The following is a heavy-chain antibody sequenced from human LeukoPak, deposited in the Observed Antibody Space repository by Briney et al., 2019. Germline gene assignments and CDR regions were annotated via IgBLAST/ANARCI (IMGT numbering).Heavy chain of an antibody. D-gene: IGHD3-22*01. CDR3: VRDRDSTGYYDY. V-gene: IGHV3-30*04. CDR1: GFTFSNYP. J-gene: IGHJ4*02. CDR2: VSDDGNNI. Sequence: GGSLRLSCAASGFTFSNYPMHWVRQAPGKGLEWVAVVSDDGNNIYYADSVEGRFTISRDNSKNTLYLQTNSLRAEDTALYYCVRDRDSTGYYDYWGQGTLVTVSS.